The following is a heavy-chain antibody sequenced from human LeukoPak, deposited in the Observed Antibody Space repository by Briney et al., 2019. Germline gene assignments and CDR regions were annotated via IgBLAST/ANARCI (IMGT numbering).Heavy chain of an antibody. J-gene: IGHJ3*01. D-gene: IGHD2-2*02. V-gene: IGHV5-51*01. CDR1: GFNFNNYW. CDR3: AGHSFDTVDAFDV. CDR2: IYPGDYDT. Sequence: GESLKISCEASGFNFNNYWVGWVRQMPGKGLEWMGIIYPGDYDTRYSPSFQGHVTISVDKSISTAYLQWRSLRASDTAMYFCAGHSFDTVDAFDVWGHRTICAVSA.